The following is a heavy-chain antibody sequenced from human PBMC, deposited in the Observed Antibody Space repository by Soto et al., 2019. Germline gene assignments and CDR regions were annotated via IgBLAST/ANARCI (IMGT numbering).Heavy chain of an antibody. CDR3: ARVRYCISTSCYFDY. CDR2: IKQDGSEK. CDR1: GFTFSGYW. Sequence: PGGSLRLSCAASGFTFSGYWMSWVRQAPGKGLEWVANIKQDGSEKYYVDSVKGRYTISRDNAKNSLYLQMNSLRAEDTAVYYCARVRYCISTSCYFDYWGQGTLVTVSS. J-gene: IGHJ4*02. V-gene: IGHV3-7*01. D-gene: IGHD2-2*01.